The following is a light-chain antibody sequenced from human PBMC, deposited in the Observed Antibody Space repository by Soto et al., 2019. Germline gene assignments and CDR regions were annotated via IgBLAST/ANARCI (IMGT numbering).Light chain of an antibody. V-gene: IGLV2-14*01. J-gene: IGLJ1*01. CDR2: GVR. CDR3: SSFTTNRIYV. CDR1: SNDIGTYDY. Sequence: QSVLTQPTSVSGSPGQSITISCTGNSNDIGTYDYVSWYQQHPGKAPRLLIHGVRNRPSGISSRFSASKFGLTASLTISGLQAEDEADYYCSSFTTNRIYVFGPGTKVTVL.